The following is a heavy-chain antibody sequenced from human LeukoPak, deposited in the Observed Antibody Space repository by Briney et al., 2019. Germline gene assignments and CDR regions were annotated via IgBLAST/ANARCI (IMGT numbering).Heavy chain of an antibody. CDR2: IYKDGRT. J-gene: IGHJ4*02. D-gene: IGHD1-26*01. V-gene: IGHV3-53*01. CDR3: TRTALGGATVDY. Sequence: PGGSLRLSCAASGFTVNSNYMSWVRQAPGKGLERVSIIYKDGRTYYADSVKGRFTISRDNSRNMLYLQMNSLRAEDTAVYYCTRTALGGATVDYWGQGTLVTVSS. CDR1: GFTVNSNY.